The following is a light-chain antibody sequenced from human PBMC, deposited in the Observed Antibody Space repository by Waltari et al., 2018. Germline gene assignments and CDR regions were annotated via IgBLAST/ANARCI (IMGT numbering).Light chain of an antibody. V-gene: IGLV6-57*03. CDR3: QSYDSDEGVV. J-gene: IGLJ2*01. Sequence: NSLLTQPHSVSESPGKPVTISCTRTSYSIASNSVQWYQQRPGSAPTTFIFEDNPRPSGVPDRFSASIDTSSNSASLTISGLKTEDEALYYCQSYDSDEGVVFGGGTKLTVL. CDR1: SYSIASNS. CDR2: EDN.